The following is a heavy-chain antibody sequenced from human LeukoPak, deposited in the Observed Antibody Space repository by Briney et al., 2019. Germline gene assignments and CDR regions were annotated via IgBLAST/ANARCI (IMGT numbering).Heavy chain of an antibody. CDR3: ARLIVGPAAPTDY. CDR2: ISYDGSNK. V-gene: IGHV3-30*04. Sequence: GGSLRLSCAASGFTFSSYAMHWVRQAPGKGLEWVAVISYDGSNKYYADSVKGRFTISRDNSKNTLYLQMNSLRAEDTAVYYCARLIVGPAAPTDYWGQGTLVTVSS. J-gene: IGHJ4*02. CDR1: GFTFSSYA. D-gene: IGHD2-2*01.